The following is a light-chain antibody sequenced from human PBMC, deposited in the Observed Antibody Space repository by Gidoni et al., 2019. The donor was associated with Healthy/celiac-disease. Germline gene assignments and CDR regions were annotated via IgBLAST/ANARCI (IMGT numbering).Light chain of an antibody. CDR3: QKYNNWWT. CDR2: GAS. V-gene: IGKV3-15*01. Sequence: EIVMTQSPATLSVSPGERATLSCRASQSVSSNLAWYQQKPGQAPRLLIYGASTRATGIRARFSGSGSGTEFTLTISSLQSEDFAVYYCQKYNNWWTFGQGTKVEIK. J-gene: IGKJ1*01. CDR1: QSVSSN.